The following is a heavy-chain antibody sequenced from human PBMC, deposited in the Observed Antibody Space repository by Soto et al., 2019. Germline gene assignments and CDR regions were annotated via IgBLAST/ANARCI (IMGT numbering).Heavy chain of an antibody. Sequence: VQLVESGGGLVKPGGSLRLSCAASGFTFSDYYMSWIRQAPGKGLEWVSYISSSGSTIYYADSVKGRFTISRDNAKNALYLQMNSLRAEDTAVYYCARVRDREWLLANYYYYMDVWGKGTTVTVSS. CDR3: ARVRDREWLLANYYYYMDV. CDR2: ISSSGSTI. V-gene: IGHV3-11*01. J-gene: IGHJ6*03. CDR1: GFTFSDYY. D-gene: IGHD3-3*01.